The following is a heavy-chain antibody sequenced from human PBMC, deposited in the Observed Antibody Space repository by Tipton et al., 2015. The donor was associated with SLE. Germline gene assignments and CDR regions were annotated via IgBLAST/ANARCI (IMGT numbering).Heavy chain of an antibody. D-gene: IGHD1-26*01. J-gene: IGHJ4*02. CDR1: GYTFTSYD. Sequence: QVQLVQSGAEVKKPGASVKVSCKASGYTFTSYDINWVRQATGQGLEWMGWMNPNSGNTGYAQKFQGRVTMTRNTSVSTAYMELSSLRSEATAVYYCARGKAKWEQTTRLDYWGQGTLVTVSS. V-gene: IGHV1-8*02. CDR3: ARGKAKWEQTTRLDY. CDR2: MNPNSGNT.